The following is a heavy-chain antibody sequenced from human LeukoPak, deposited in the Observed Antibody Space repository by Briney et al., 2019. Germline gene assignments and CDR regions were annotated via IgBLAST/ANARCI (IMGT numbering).Heavy chain of an antibody. J-gene: IGHJ4*02. D-gene: IGHD3-9*01. V-gene: IGHV3-23*01. Sequence: GGSLRLSCAASGFTFSSYGMHWVRQAPGKGLEWVSAISPSRASTYYADSVKGRFTISRDDSKNMLYLQLNSLRAEDAAVYYCAKGFDPDGYWGQGTLVTVSS. CDR3: AKGFDPDGY. CDR2: ISPSRAST. CDR1: GFTFSSYG.